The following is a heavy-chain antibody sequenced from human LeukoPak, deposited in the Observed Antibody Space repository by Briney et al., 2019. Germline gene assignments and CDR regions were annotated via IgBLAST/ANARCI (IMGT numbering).Heavy chain of an antibody. D-gene: IGHD3-10*01. CDR3: ARRITMVRGVIANFDY. V-gene: IGHV4-38-2*02. CDR1: GYSISSGYY. J-gene: IGHJ4*02. CDR2: IYHSGST. Sequence: SETLSLTCTVSGYSISSGYYWGWIRQPPGKGLEWIGSIYHSGSTYYNPSLKSRVTISVDTSKNQSSLKLSSVTAADTAVYYWARRITMVRGVIANFDYWGQGTLVTVSS.